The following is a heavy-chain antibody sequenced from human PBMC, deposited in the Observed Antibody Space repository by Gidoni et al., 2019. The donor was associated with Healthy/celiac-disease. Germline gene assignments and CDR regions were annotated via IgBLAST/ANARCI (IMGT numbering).Heavy chain of an antibody. D-gene: IGHD1-26*01. CDR2: IYQSGST. V-gene: IGHV4-30-2*01. CDR1: GRPISRGGYS. CDR3: ARAPPEWDKGFDY. Sequence: HLQLQESGSGLVKPSQNLSLTCAVPGRPISRGGYSWSWLRQPPGKGLEWIGYIYQSGSTYYNPSLKSRVTISVDRSKNQFSLKLSAVTAADTAVYDCARAPPEWDKGFDYWGQGTLVTVSS. J-gene: IGHJ4*02.